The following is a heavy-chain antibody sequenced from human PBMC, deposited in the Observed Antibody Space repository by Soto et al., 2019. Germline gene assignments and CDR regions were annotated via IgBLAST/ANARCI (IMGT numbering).Heavy chain of an antibody. CDR1: AGSTSSYY. Sequence: SETLSITCTLSAGSTSSYYWSWIRQPPGNGLALTGYIYYSGSTNYNPSLKSRVTISVDTSKNQFSLKLSSVTAADTTLYYCARIHYDFWSGYYHPSYHYGMDVWGQGTTVTVSS. J-gene: IGHJ6*02. CDR2: IYYSGST. V-gene: IGHV4-59*01. CDR3: ARIHYDFWSGYYHPSYHYGMDV. D-gene: IGHD3-3*01.